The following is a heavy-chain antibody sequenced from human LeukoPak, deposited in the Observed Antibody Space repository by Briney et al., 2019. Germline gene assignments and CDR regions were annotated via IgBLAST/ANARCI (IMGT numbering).Heavy chain of an antibody. CDR2: IYHSGST. CDR3: ARWRVSSSRGNWFDP. V-gene: IGHV4-30-2*01. Sequence: PSQTLSLTCTVSGGSISSGGYYWSWIRQPPGKGLEWIGYIYHSGSTCYNPSLKSRVTISVDRSKNQFSLKLSSVTAADTAVYYCARWRVSSSRGNWFDPWGQGTLVTVSS. D-gene: IGHD6-6*01. CDR1: GGSISSGGYY. J-gene: IGHJ5*02.